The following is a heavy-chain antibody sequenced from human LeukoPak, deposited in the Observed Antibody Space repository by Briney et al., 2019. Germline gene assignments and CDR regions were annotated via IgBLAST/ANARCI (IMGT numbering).Heavy chain of an antibody. V-gene: IGHV1-2*02. CDR2: INPNSGGT. CDR1: GYTFTGYY. J-gene: IGHJ6*02. Sequence: APVKVSCKASGYTFTGYYMHWVRQAPGQGLEWMGWINPNSGGTNYAQKFQGRVTMTRDTSISTAYMELSRLRSDDTAVYYCASGYGDYDPYYYYGMDVWGQGTTVTVSS. D-gene: IGHD4-17*01. CDR3: ASGYGDYDPYYYYGMDV.